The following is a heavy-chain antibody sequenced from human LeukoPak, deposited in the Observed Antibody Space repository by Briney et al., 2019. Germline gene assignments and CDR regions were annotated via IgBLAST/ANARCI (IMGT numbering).Heavy chain of an antibody. CDR1: GFSFSTYW. CDR2: ISSSSSYI. V-gene: IGHV3-21*01. Sequence: GGSLRLSCAASGFSFSTYWMSWVRQAPGKGLEWVSSISSSSSYIYYADSVKGRFTISRDNAKNSLYLQMNSLRAEDTAVYYCARGGIPAVLYYFDYWGQGTLVTVSS. D-gene: IGHD3-10*01. J-gene: IGHJ4*02. CDR3: ARGGIPAVLYYFDY.